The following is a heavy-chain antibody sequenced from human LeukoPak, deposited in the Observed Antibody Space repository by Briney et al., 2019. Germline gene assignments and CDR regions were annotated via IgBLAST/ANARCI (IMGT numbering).Heavy chain of an antibody. CDR2: MNPKSGNT. CDR3: ARGSRGSSGYYYYYYYMDV. Sequence: ASVKVSCKASGYTFTSYGISGVRQATGQGLEWMGWMNPKSGNTGYAQKFQGRVTITRNTSISTAYMELSSLRSEDPAVYYCARGSRGSSGYYYYYYYMDVWGKGTTVTVSS. J-gene: IGHJ6*03. V-gene: IGHV1-8*03. D-gene: IGHD6-6*01. CDR1: GYTFTSYG.